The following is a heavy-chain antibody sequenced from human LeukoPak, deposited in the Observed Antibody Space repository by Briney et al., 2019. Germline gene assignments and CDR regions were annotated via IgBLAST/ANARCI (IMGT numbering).Heavy chain of an antibody. D-gene: IGHD3-10*01. CDR1: GGTFSSYT. J-gene: IGHJ4*02. Sequence: GASVKVSCKASGGTFSSYTISWVRQAPGQGLEWMGGIIPIFGTANYAQKFQGRVTITADESTSTAYMELSSLRSEDTAVYYCARDLQITRRPGSIDYWGQGTLVTVSS. CDR3: ARDLQITRRPGSIDY. CDR2: IIPIFGTA. V-gene: IGHV1-69*13.